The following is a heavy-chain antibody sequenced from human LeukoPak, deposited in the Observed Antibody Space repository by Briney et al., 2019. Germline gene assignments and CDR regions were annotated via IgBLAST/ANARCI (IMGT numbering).Heavy chain of an antibody. J-gene: IGHJ4*02. D-gene: IGHD4-23*01. Sequence: GRSLRLSCAASGFTFSSYWMHWVRQAPGKGLVWVSRINSDGSITSYADSVTGRFTISRDNAKNTLYLQMNSLRAEDTAVYYCARVVGGNSPFDYWGQGTLVTVSS. CDR3: ARVVGGNSPFDY. CDR2: INSDGSIT. CDR1: GFTFSSYW. V-gene: IGHV3-74*01.